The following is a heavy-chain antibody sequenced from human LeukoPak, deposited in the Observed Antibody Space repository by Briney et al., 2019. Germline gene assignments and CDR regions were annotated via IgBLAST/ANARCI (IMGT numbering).Heavy chain of an antibody. CDR1: GGSFSGYY. CDR3: ARGAYGSGRCWFDP. V-gene: IGHV4-34*01. Sequence: SETLSLTCAVYGGSFSGYYWSWIRQPPGKGLEWIGEINHSGSTNYNPSLESRVTISVDTSKNQFSLKLSSVTAADTAVYYCARGAYGSGRCWFDPWGQGTLVTVSS. J-gene: IGHJ5*02. D-gene: IGHD3-10*01. CDR2: INHSGST.